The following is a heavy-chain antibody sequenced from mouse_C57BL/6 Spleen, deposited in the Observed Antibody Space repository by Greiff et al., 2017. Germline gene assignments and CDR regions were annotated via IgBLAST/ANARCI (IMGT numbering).Heavy chain of an antibody. CDR3: ARFYYGNYGEVYFDY. J-gene: IGHJ2*01. V-gene: IGHV1-82*01. CDR2: IYPGDGDT. CDR1: GYAFSSSW. Sequence: QVQLQQSGPELVKPGASVKISCKASGYAFSSSWMNWVKQRPGKGLEWIGRIYPGDGDTNYNGKFKGKATLTADKSSSTASMQLSSLTSEASAVYFCARFYYGNYGEVYFDYWGQGTTLTVSS. D-gene: IGHD2-1*01.